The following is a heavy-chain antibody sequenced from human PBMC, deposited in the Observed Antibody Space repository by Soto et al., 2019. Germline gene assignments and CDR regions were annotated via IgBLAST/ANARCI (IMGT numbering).Heavy chain of an antibody. Sequence: PGGSLRLSCAASGFTFSSYSMNWVRQAPGKGLEWVSSISNSSSYIYYADSVKGRFTISRDNAKNSLYLQMNSLRAEDTAVYYCARAGNCISTSCYLDVWGQGTTVTVSS. D-gene: IGHD2-2*01. V-gene: IGHV3-21*01. CDR2: ISNSSSYI. CDR1: GFTFSSYS. CDR3: ARAGNCISTSCYLDV. J-gene: IGHJ6*02.